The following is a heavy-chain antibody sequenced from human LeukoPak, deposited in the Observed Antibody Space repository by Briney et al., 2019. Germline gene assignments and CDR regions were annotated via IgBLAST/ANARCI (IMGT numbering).Heavy chain of an antibody. J-gene: IGHJ4*02. Sequence: GGSLRLSCAASGFTFSSYSMNWVRQAPGKGLEWVSSITSSTNYIYYADSVKGRFTISRDDAKNTLYLQMNSLRAEGTAVYYCARDTNYYDSSGYYSGSDFDYWGQGTLVTVSS. CDR3: ARDTNYYDSSGYYSGSDFDY. V-gene: IGHV3-21*04. CDR2: ITSSTNYI. D-gene: IGHD3-22*01. CDR1: GFTFSSYS.